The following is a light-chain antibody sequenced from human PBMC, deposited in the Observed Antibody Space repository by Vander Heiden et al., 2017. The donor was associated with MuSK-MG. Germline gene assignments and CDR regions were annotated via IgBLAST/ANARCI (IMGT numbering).Light chain of an antibody. CDR1: QSVSSN. V-gene: IGKV3-15*01. CDR3: QQYNNWPPLT. Sequence: ELVMTQSPATLSVSPGERATLSCRASQSVSSNLAWYQQKPGQAPRLLIYGASTRATGIPARFSGSGYETEFTLTISSLQSEDFAVYYCQQYNNWPPLTFGGGTKVEIK. J-gene: IGKJ4*01. CDR2: GAS.